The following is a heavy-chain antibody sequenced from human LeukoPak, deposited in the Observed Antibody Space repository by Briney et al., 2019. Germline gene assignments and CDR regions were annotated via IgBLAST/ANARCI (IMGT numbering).Heavy chain of an antibody. CDR3: ARELVATITDYYYGMDV. Sequence: GASVKVSCKASGYTFTSYGISWVRQAPGQGLEWMGWISAYNGNTNYAQKLQGRVTMTTDTSTSTAYMELRSLRSDDTAVYYCARELVATITDYYYGMDVWGQGTTVTVSS. CDR1: GYTFTSYG. CDR2: ISAYNGNT. D-gene: IGHD5-12*01. J-gene: IGHJ6*02. V-gene: IGHV1-18*01.